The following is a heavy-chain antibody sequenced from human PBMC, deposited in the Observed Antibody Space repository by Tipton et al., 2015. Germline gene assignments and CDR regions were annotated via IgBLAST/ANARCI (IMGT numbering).Heavy chain of an antibody. CDR3: ARESLNTIFGVVLDYGMDV. V-gene: IGHV4-59*01. D-gene: IGHD3-3*01. CDR2: TYYSGNT. J-gene: IGHJ6*02. CDR1: GGSFSGYY. Sequence: TLSLTCAVYGGSFSGYYWTWIRQPPGKGLEWIGYTYYSGNTKYNPSLKSRVTISVDTSKNQFSLRLSSVTAADTAVYYCARESLNTIFGVVLDYGMDVWGQGTTVTVSS.